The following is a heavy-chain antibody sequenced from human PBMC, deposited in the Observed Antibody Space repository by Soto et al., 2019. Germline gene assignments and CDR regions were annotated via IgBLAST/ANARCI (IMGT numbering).Heavy chain of an antibody. CDR1: GGSINSNYY. CDR2: IYYSGST. V-gene: IGHV4-39*01. CDR3: ARHPGYTVPTVYATHYFDY. Sequence: QLQLQESGPGLVKPSETLSLTCTVSGGSINSNYYWGWIRQPPGKELEWIGSIYYSGSTYYKPSLKSRVTISVDTSKNQFSVKLSSVTAADTAMYYCARHPGYTVPTVYATHYFDYWGQGILVTVSS. J-gene: IGHJ4*02. D-gene: IGHD2-8*01.